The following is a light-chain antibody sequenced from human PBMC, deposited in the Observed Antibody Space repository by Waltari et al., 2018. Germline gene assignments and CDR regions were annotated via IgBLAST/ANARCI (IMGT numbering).Light chain of an antibody. J-gene: IGLJ2*01. CDR3: GTWDSRLSGGLV. Sequence: QSVLTQAPSVSAAPGQKVTISCSGSYSNIGNNHVSWYQLLPGAAPRLIIYDGMQRPSGIDAGFSGSKSGTSATLGITGLQTGDEADYYCGTWDSRLSGGLVFGGGTRLTVL. V-gene: IGLV1-51*01. CDR1: YSNIGNNH. CDR2: DGM.